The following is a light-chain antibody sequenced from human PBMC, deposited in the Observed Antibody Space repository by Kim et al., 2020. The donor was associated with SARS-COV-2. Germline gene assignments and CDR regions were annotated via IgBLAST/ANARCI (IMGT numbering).Light chain of an antibody. Sequence: DIQMTQSPSTLSASVGDRVTITCRASQTISSWLAWYQQKPGKAPKLLIYKASSLESGVPLRFSGSGSGTEFTLTISSLQPEDFATYYCQQYNDNPYTFGQGTKLEI. CDR1: QTISSW. CDR2: KAS. V-gene: IGKV1-5*03. CDR3: QQYNDNPYT. J-gene: IGKJ2*01.